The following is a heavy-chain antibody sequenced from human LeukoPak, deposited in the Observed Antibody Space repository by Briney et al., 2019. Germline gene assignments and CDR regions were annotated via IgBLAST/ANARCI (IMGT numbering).Heavy chain of an antibody. D-gene: IGHD3-9*01. V-gene: IGHV3-30*18. CDR2: ISYDGSIK. CDR3: AKGRGDILTGYYYFDY. Sequence: PGGSLRLSCAASGFTFSSYGMHWVCQAPGKGLERGSVISYDGSIKYYADSVKGRFTISRDNSKNTLYLQMNSLRAEDTAVYYCAKGRGDILTGYYYFDYWGQGTLVTVSS. CDR1: GFTFSSYG. J-gene: IGHJ4*02.